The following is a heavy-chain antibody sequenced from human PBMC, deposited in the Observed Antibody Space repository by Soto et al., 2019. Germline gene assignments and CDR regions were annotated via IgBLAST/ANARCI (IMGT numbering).Heavy chain of an antibody. Sequence: GGSLRLSCAASGFTVSSNYMSWVRQAPGKGLEWVSVIYSGGSTYSADSVKGRFTISRHNSKNTLYLQMNSLRAEDTAVYYCARDGSGRGGSYFNFDYWGQGTLVTVSS. CDR1: GFTVSSNY. J-gene: IGHJ4*02. D-gene: IGHD1-26*01. CDR3: ARDGSGRGGSYFNFDY. CDR2: IYSGGST. V-gene: IGHV3-53*04.